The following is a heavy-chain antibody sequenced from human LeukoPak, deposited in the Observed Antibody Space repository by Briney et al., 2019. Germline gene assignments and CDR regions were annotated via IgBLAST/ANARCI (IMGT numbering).Heavy chain of an antibody. CDR3: ARDISYGSGSYYNAFDY. D-gene: IGHD3-10*01. Sequence: GRSLRLSCAASGFTFSSYAMHWVRQAPGKGLEWVAVISYDGSNKYYADSVKGRFTISRDNAKNTLYLQMNSLRAEDTAVYYCARDISYGSGSYYNAFDYWGQGTLVTVSS. V-gene: IGHV3-30-3*01. CDR1: GFTFSSYA. CDR2: ISYDGSNK. J-gene: IGHJ4*02.